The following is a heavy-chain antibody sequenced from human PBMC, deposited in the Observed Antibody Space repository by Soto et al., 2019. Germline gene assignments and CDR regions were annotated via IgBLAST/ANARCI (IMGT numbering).Heavy chain of an antibody. V-gene: IGHV4-34*01. CDR3: ARGASDQDIVVVPAADYYYYYMDV. J-gene: IGHJ6*03. CDR1: GGSFSGYY. D-gene: IGHD2-2*01. Sequence: QVQLQQWGAGLLKPSETLSLTCAVYGGSFSGYYWSWIRQPPGKGLEWIGEINHRGSTNYNPSLKRRVPISVDTSKNQFSLKLSSVTAAHTAVYYCARGASDQDIVVVPAADYYYYYMDVWGKGTTVTVSS. CDR2: INHRGST.